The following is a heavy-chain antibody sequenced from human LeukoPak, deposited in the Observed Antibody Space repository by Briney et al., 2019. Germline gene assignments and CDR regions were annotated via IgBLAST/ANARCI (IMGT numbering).Heavy chain of an antibody. CDR1: GFSISSHW. CDR3: TRNSLDY. CDR2: IEADGSQQ. J-gene: IGHJ4*02. Sequence: GGSLRLSCVASGFSISSHWMRWLRQAPGKGLEWVANIEADGSQQYYVDSVRGRFTITRDNAENSLYLQMNSLRAEDTAVYYCTRNSLDYWGLGTLVTVSS. V-gene: IGHV3-7*03.